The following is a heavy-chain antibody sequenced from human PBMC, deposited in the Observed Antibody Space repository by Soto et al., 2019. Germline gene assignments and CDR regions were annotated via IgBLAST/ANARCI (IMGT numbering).Heavy chain of an antibody. J-gene: IGHJ6*04. CDR3: AKDRDSSGWFAGYYYGVDV. CDR2: ISYDGSNK. V-gene: IGHV3-30*18. Sequence: HPGGSLRLSCAASGFTFSSYGMHWVRQAPGKGLEWVALISYDGSNKYYADSVKGRFTISRDNSKSTLSLQVSSLRPEDTAVYYCAKDRDSSGWFAGYYYGVDVWGKGTTVTVSS. D-gene: IGHD6-19*01. CDR1: GFTFSSYG.